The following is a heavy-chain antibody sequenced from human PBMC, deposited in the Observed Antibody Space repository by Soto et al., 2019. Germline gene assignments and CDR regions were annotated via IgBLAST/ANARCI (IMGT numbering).Heavy chain of an antibody. CDR2: IYSGDIT. D-gene: IGHD6-19*01. J-gene: IGHJ4*02. V-gene: IGHV3-66*01. CDR1: GFTVRSNY. Sequence: GGLLRLPCVAFGFTVRSNYMNSILKTSYKALHRVSIIYSGDITYYEDTVKGRSTISRDNSKNTMYLQLNSLRAEDTAVYYCARSWAVAGSYGYWGQGTVVTVSS. CDR3: ARSWAVAGSYGY.